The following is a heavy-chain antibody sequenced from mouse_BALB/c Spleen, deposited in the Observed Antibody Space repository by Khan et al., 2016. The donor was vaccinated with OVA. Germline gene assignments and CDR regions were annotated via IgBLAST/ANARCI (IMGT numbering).Heavy chain of an antibody. Sequence: QVQLKQSGAELAKPGASVKMSCKTSGYTFTSYWMHWVKQRPGQGLEWIGYINPSTGYTDYNQKFKDKATLTADKSSSIVYMQLSRLTSEDSAVYYCARAIDDGYPPFAYWGPGTLVTVSA. CDR1: GYTFTSYW. V-gene: IGHV1-7*01. CDR2: INPSTGYT. D-gene: IGHD2-3*01. CDR3: ARAIDDGYPPFAY. J-gene: IGHJ3*01.